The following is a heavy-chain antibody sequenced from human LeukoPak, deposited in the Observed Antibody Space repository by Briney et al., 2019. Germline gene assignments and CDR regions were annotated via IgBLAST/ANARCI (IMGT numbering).Heavy chain of an antibody. CDR3: ARGPYYDILTGYSSYNWFDP. CDR2: INHSGST. Sequence: SETLSLTCAVYGGSFSGYYWSWIRQPPGKGLEWIGEINHSGSTNYNPSLKSRVTISVDTSKNQFSLKLSSVTAADTAVYYCARGPYYDILTGYSSYNWFDPWGQGTLVTVSS. CDR1: GGSFSGYY. J-gene: IGHJ5*02. V-gene: IGHV4-34*01. D-gene: IGHD3-9*01.